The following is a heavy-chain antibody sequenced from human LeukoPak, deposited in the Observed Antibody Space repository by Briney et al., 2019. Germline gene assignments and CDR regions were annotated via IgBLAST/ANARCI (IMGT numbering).Heavy chain of an antibody. CDR3: ARGVTGTYWNYYYYYYMDV. J-gene: IGHJ6*03. Sequence: SETLSLTCTVSGGSISSSSYYWGWIRQPPGKGLEWIGSIYYSGSTYYNPSLKSRVTISVDTSKNQFSLKLSSVTAADTAVYYCARGVTGTYWNYYYYYYMDVWGKGTTVTVSS. D-gene: IGHD1-20*01. V-gene: IGHV4-39*07. CDR2: IYYSGST. CDR1: GGSISSSSYY.